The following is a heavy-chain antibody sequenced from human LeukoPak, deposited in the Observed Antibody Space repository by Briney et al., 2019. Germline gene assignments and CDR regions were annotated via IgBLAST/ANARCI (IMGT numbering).Heavy chain of an antibody. V-gene: IGHV3-33*01. Sequence: PGGSLRLSCAASGFTFSSYGMHWVRQAPGHGLEWVAVIWYDGSNKYYADSVKGRFTISRDNSKNTLYLQMNSLRAEDTAVYYCATQLTGTTVGYFDYWGQGPLVTVSS. D-gene: IGHD1-7*01. CDR1: GFTFSSYG. J-gene: IGHJ4*02. CDR3: ATQLTGTTVGYFDY. CDR2: IWYDGSNK.